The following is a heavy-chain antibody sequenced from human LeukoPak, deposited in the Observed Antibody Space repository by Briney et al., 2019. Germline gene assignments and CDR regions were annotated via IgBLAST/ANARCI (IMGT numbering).Heavy chain of an antibody. CDR3: ARVRIGQQLDKYYYYAMDV. CDR2: VNPNSGGT. CDR1: GYTFTDYY. J-gene: IGHJ6*02. Sequence: ASVKVSCKASGYTFTDYYMHWVRQAPGQGLEWMGWVNPNSGGTNYAQKFQGRVTMTTDTSISTAYMEVSRLRSDDTAVYYCARVRIGQQLDKYYYYAMDVWGQGTTVTVSS. D-gene: IGHD6-13*01. V-gene: IGHV1-2*02.